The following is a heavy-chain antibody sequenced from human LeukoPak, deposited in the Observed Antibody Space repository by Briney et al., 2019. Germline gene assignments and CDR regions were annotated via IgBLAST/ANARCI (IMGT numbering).Heavy chain of an antibody. J-gene: IGHJ6*03. CDR3: ASGLYYMDV. CDR2: TSDSGGST. D-gene: IGHD6-25*01. CDR1: GFTFSSYA. V-gene: IGHV3-23*01. Sequence: GGSLRLSCAASGFTFSSYAMSWVRQAPGKGLEWVSTTSDSGGSTYYADSVKGRFTISRDNSKNTLYLQMNSLRAEDTAVYYCASGLYYMDVWGKGTTVTVSS.